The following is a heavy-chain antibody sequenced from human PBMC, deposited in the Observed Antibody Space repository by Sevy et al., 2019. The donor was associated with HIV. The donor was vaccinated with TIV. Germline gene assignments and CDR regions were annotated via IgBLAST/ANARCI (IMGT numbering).Heavy chain of an antibody. Sequence: GEALKISCKGSGYSFTSYWIGWVRQMPGKGLEWMGIIYPGDSDTRYSPSFQGQVTISADKSTSTAYLQWSSLKASDTAMYYCAMAYWVQGVTNFDYWGQGTLVTVSS. V-gene: IGHV5-51*01. CDR3: AMAYWVQGVTNFDY. CDR1: GYSFTSYW. CDR2: IYPGDSDT. D-gene: IGHD3-10*01. J-gene: IGHJ4*02.